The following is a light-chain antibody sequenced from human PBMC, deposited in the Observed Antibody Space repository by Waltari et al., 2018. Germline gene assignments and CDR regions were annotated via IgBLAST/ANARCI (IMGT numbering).Light chain of an antibody. V-gene: IGKV3-20*01. Sequence: IVLTQSPDTLSLSPGERATLSCRASQSVTSISLAWYQQKPGPAPRLLIYGTSTRATGFPDRFSGSGSGTDFTLTISRLEPEDSAVYHCQQYDGSAVTFGGGTKVEIK. CDR1: QSVTSIS. J-gene: IGKJ4*01. CDR2: GTS. CDR3: QQYDGSAVT.